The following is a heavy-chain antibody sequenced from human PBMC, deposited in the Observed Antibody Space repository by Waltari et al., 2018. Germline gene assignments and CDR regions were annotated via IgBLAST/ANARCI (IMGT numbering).Heavy chain of an antibody. Sequence: EVQRVESGGDLVQPGGSLSRSCAGSGVTFSRSWMTVVRQAPGKGLEWVGNIQQNGSEKWYADSVRGRFTISRYNAMNSLYLQMNSLRVEDMAVYYCARDLVATPPWGQGTLVTVSS. CDR3: ARDLVATPP. V-gene: IGHV3-7*01. D-gene: IGHD2-21*02. J-gene: IGHJ5*02. CDR2: IQQNGSEK. CDR1: GVTFSRSW.